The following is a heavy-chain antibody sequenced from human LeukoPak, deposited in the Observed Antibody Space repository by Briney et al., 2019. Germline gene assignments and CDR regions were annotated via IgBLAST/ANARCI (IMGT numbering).Heavy chain of an antibody. Sequence: GGSLRLSCAASGFTFDDYAMHWVRQAPGKGLEWVSVISWNSGSIGYADSVRGRFTISRDNSKNTLYLQMNTLRADDTAVYYRAKDALISFRGTWSQSDSWGQGTLVTVSS. J-gene: IGHJ4*02. CDR2: ISWNSGSI. CDR3: AKDALISFRGTWSQSDS. V-gene: IGHV3-9*01. D-gene: IGHD3-16*02. CDR1: GFTFDDYA.